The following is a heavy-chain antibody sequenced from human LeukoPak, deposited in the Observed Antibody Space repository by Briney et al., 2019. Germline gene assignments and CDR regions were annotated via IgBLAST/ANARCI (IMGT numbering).Heavy chain of an antibody. CDR1: GGTFSSYA. V-gene: IGHV1-69*13. Sequence: GASVTVSRTASGGTFSSYAISWVRQAPGQGLEWMGGIIPIFGTANYAQKFQGRVTITADESTSTAYMELSSLRSEDTAVYYCAREAYCGGDCYGVDYWGQGTLVTVSS. CDR2: IIPIFGTA. J-gene: IGHJ4*02. CDR3: AREAYCGGDCYGVDY. D-gene: IGHD2-21*02.